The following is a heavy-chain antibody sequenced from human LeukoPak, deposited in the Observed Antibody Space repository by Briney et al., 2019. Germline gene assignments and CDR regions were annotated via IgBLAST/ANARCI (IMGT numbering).Heavy chain of an antibody. J-gene: IGHJ4*02. Sequence: GGSLRLSRAASAFTFSDYYMSWIRQAPGKGLEWVSYISNSGSTIFYADSVKGRFTISRDNAENSLYLQMNSLRAEDTAVYYCAREAKCSGGSCYVDYWGQGTLVTVSS. D-gene: IGHD2-15*01. CDR3: AREAKCSGGSCYVDY. CDR1: AFTFSDYY. CDR2: ISNSGSTI. V-gene: IGHV3-11*01.